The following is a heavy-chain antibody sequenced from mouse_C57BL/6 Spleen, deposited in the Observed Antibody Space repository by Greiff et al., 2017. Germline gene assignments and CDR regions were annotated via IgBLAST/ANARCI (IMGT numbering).Heavy chain of an antibody. Sequence: QVQLKESGAELARPGASVKMSCKASGYTFTSYTMHWVKQRPGQGLEWIGYINPSSGYTKYNQKFKDKATLTADKSSSTAYMQLSSLTSEDSAVYYCAKGDYDYYYFDYWGQGTTLTVSS. J-gene: IGHJ2*01. CDR1: GYTFTSYT. CDR2: INPSSGYT. CDR3: AKGDYDYYYFDY. D-gene: IGHD2-4*01. V-gene: IGHV1-4*01.